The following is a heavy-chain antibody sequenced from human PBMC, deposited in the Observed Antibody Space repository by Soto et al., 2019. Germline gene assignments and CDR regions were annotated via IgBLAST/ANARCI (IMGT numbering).Heavy chain of an antibody. CDR2: VSSDGGFT. D-gene: IGHD3-10*01. CDR1: GFTFSDYY. CDR3: ARDPMGRGVPLDY. V-gene: IGHV3-11*06. J-gene: IGHJ4*02. Sequence: QVQLVESGGGLVEPGGSLRLSCEASGFTFSDYYMRWIRQVPGRGLECLSYVSSDGGFTHYADSVQGRFTISRDNTKNSLFLEMKGLRAEDTAPYFCARDPMGRGVPLDYWGPGTLVTVSS.